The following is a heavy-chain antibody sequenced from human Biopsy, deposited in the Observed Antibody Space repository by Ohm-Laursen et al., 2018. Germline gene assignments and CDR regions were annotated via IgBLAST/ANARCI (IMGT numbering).Heavy chain of an antibody. V-gene: IGHV4-4*07. CDR3: ARDEGLLRAFDI. CDR1: GGSISGHF. D-gene: IGHD1-26*01. J-gene: IGHJ3*02. CDR2: IYSNGNT. Sequence: GSLSLTCTVSGGSISGHFWSWVRQPAGKGLEWIGRIYSNGNTNYNPSLKSRVSMSVDTSKNHFSLNLTSVTAADTAVYYCARDEGLLRAFDIWGQGTLGTVSS.